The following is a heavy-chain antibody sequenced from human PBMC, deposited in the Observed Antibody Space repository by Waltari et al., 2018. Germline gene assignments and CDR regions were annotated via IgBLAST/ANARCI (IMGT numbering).Heavy chain of an antibody. Sequence: QVQLVQSGAEVKKPGSSVKVSCKASGGTFSSYAISWVRQAPGQGLEWMGGISPSFGTANYAQKFQGRVTITADESTSTAYMELSSLRSEDTAVYYCARGGNIVVVVAAIPSAFDIWGQGTMVTVSS. CDR2: ISPSFGTA. V-gene: IGHV1-69*01. D-gene: IGHD2-15*01. J-gene: IGHJ3*02. CDR3: ARGGNIVVVVAAIPSAFDI. CDR1: GGTFSSYA.